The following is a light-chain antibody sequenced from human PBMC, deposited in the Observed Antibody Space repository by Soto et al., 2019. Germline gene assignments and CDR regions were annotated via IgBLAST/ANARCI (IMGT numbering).Light chain of an antibody. CDR3: HQYNNWPWT. CDR1: QSVGSY. Sequence: EIVLIQSPATLSLSPGERATLSCRASQSVGSYLAWYQHKPGQAPRLLIYAASTRATGIPVRFSGSGSETEFTLTIRSLQSGDSALYYCHQYNNWPWTFGQGTKVDIK. V-gene: IGKV3-15*01. J-gene: IGKJ1*01. CDR2: AAS.